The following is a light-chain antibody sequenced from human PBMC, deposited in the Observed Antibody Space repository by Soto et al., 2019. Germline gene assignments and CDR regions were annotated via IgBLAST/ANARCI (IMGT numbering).Light chain of an antibody. CDR2: EVI. V-gene: IGLV2-23*02. CDR1: SSDVGTYNL. J-gene: IGLJ3*02. CDR3: CSYAGSSPFEV. Sequence: QSVLTQPASVSGSPGQSITISCTGTSSDVGTYNLVSWYQRHPGKAPKLIIYEVIKRPSGVSNRFSGSKSGNTASLTISGLQAEDDADYYCCSYAGSSPFEVFGGGTKRTFL.